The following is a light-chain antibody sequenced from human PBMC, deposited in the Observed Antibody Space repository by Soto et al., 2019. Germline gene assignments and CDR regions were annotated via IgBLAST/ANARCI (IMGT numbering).Light chain of an antibody. CDR2: AAS. V-gene: IGKV1-12*01. CDR1: QDISDW. Sequence: DIQMTQSPSSVSASVGDRVTITCRASQDISDWLVWYQQKPGRAPKLLIYAASNLQSGVPSRFSGSRSGTDFTLTITSLQPEDFATYYCQQADSFPVTFGQGNRLEIK. J-gene: IGKJ2*01. CDR3: QQADSFPVT.